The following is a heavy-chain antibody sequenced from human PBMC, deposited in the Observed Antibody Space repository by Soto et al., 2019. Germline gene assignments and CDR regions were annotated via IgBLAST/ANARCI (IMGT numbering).Heavy chain of an antibody. CDR3: ATEDLSLIKVVVPTFGY. V-gene: IGHV3-30-3*01. Sequence: GGSLRLSCAVSGFAVGSYAMHWVRQAPGQGLEWVSTISYDTTKEYYADSVKGRFTISRDNSKSMVFLQMRSLRPDDMAVYYCATEDLSLIKVVVPTFGYWGQGMLVTVS. CDR2: ISYDTTKE. D-gene: IGHD3-16*01. CDR1: GFAVGSYA. J-gene: IGHJ1*01.